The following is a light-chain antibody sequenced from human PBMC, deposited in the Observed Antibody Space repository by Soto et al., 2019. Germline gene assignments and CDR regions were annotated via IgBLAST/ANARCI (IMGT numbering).Light chain of an antibody. V-gene: IGKV1-6*01. J-gene: IGKJ1*01. CDR2: VAS. CDR1: EDINDW. CDR3: LQDYNYPWT. Sequence: IQMTQSPATLSASIGDRVTITCRASEDINDWLAWYQQKPGTAPKLLIYVASTLQGGVPSRFSGSGSGTDFTLTISSLQPEDFATHYCLQDYNYPWTFGQGTKVDIK.